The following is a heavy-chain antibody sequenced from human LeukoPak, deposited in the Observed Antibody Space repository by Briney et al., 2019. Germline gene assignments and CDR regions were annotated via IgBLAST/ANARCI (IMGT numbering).Heavy chain of an antibody. D-gene: IGHD4-17*01. CDR3: AIALGYGDYFGWFDP. Sequence: GSLRLSCAASGFTFSSYSMNWVRQAPGKGLEWIGEINHSGSTNYNPSLKSRVTISVDTSKNQFSLKLSSVTAADTAVYYCAIALGYGDYFGWFDPWGQGTLVTVSS. CDR1: GFTFSSYS. CDR2: INHSGST. V-gene: IGHV4-34*08. J-gene: IGHJ5*02.